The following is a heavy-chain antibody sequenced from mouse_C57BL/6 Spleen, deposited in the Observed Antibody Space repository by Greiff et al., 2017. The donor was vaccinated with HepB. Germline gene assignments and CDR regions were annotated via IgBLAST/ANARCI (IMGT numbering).Heavy chain of an antibody. V-gene: IGHV1-26*01. CDR3: ADIYYDYGGGAMDY. D-gene: IGHD2-4*01. J-gene: IGHJ4*01. Sequence: EVQLQQSGPELVKPGASVKISCKASGYTFTDYYMNWVKQSHGKSLEWIGDINPKNGGTSYNQKLKGKATLTVDKSSSTAYMELRSLTSEDSAVYYCADIYYDYGGGAMDYWGQGTSVTVSS. CDR1: GYTFTDYY. CDR2: INPKNGGT.